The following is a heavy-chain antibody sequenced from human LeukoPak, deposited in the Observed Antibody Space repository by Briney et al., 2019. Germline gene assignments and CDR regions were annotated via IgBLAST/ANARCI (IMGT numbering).Heavy chain of an antibody. CDR2: INAGNGNR. Sequence: PGASVKVSCKASGYTFTSYAIHWVRQAPGQRLEWMGWINAGNGNRKYSQKFQDRVTITREPSATTAYMELNSLTSEDTAVYYCARVSDDSGWNFDYWGQGTLVTVSS. D-gene: IGHD6-19*01. V-gene: IGHV1-3*01. CDR3: ARVSDDSGWNFDY. J-gene: IGHJ4*02. CDR1: GYTFTSYA.